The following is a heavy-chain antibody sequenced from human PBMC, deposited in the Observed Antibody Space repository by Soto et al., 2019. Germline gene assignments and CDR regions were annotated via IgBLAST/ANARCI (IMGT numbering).Heavy chain of an antibody. V-gene: IGHV4-30-4*01. D-gene: IGHD5-18*01. CDR3: ARGRWIQLGPDAFDI. J-gene: IGHJ3*02. CDR2: IYYSGST. CDR1: GGSISSGDYY. Sequence: QVQLQESGPGLVKPSQTLSLTCTVSGGSISSGDYYWSWIRQPPGKGLEWIGYIYYSGSTYYNPSLKSRVNISVDTSKNQFSLKLSSVTAADTAVYYCARGRWIQLGPDAFDIWGQGTMVTFAS.